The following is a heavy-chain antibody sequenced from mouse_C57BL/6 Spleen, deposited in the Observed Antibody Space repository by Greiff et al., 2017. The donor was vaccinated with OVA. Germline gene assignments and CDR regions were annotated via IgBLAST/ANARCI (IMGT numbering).Heavy chain of an antibody. CDR3: ARRGITTVVAKAMDY. CDR2: ISSGSSTI. D-gene: IGHD1-1*01. Sequence: EVQRVESGGGLVKPGGSLKLSCAASGFTFSDYGMHWVRQAPEKGLEWVAYISSGSSTIYYADTVKGRFTISRDNAKNTLFLQMTSLRSEDTAMYYCARRGITTVVAKAMDYWGQGTSVTVSS. J-gene: IGHJ4*01. CDR1: GFTFSDYG. V-gene: IGHV5-17*01.